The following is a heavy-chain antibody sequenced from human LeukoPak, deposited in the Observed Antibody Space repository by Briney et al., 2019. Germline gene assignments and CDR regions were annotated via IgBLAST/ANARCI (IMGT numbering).Heavy chain of an antibody. J-gene: IGHJ4*02. D-gene: IGHD6-19*01. V-gene: IGHV3-53*05. CDR1: GFTFSDNY. CDR3: TRHRLADTTEFAY. Sequence: PGGSLRLSCAASGFTFSDNYMSWVRLPPGKGLEFVSALYPGGKTYYADSVKGRFFISSDTSKNTVDVQMTSLRAEDTAMYYRTRHRLADTTEFAYWGQGTLVTVSS. CDR2: LYPGGKT.